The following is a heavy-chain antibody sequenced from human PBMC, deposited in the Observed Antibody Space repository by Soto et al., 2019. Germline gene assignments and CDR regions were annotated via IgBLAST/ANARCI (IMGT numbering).Heavy chain of an antibody. CDR2: ISAFNGET. CDR3: VRDQQWLLPVPLNFDY. Sequence: GGSVKVSCKASGFTFSDYGFRWVRQAPGRGLEWMGWISAFNGETNYTQKSEGRVAMTTDAATTTAYMELRSLTVDDTAVYYCVRDQQWLLPVPLNFDYWGQGTVVTVSS. J-gene: IGHJ4*02. D-gene: IGHD6-19*01. CDR1: GFTFSDYG. V-gene: IGHV1-18*01.